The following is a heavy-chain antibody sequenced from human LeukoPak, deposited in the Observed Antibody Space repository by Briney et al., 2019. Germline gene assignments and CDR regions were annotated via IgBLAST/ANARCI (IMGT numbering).Heavy chain of an antibody. CDR3: AKERMVRGAFDY. V-gene: IGHV3-9*01. J-gene: IGHJ4*02. CDR1: GFTFDDYA. CDR2: ISWNSGSI. D-gene: IGHD3-10*01. Sequence: GGSLRLSCAASGFTFDDYAMHWVRQAPGKGLEWVSGISWNSGSIGYADSVKGRFTISRDNAKNSLYLQMNSLRAEDTALYYCAKERMVRGAFDYWGQGTLVTVSS.